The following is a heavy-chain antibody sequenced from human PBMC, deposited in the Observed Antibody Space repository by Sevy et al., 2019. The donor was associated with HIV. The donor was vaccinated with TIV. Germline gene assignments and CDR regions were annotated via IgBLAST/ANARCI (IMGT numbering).Heavy chain of an antibody. Sequence: GGSLRLSCVASGFTFSDYAMSWVRQAPGKGLEWVSSLFGGSHGANYADSVKGRFIISRDNSRNTLSLQLNSLRAEDAAVYYCAKMEGQLVSEYYFDYWGQGILVTVSS. V-gene: IGHV3-23*01. CDR1: GFTFSDYA. CDR3: AKMEGQLVSEYYFDY. J-gene: IGHJ4*02. D-gene: IGHD6-13*01. CDR2: LFGGSHGA.